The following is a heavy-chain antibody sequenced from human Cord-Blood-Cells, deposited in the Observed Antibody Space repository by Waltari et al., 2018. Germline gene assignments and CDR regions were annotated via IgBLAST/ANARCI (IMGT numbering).Heavy chain of an antibody. V-gene: IGHV6-1*01. CDR1: GASVPRNSAA. D-gene: IGHD3-10*01. CDR3: ARGAGYGYFDL. J-gene: IGHJ2*01. Sequence: QVQLQQSGPGLVKPSQTLSPTSDISGASVPRNSAAWNCIRRSPSTDLEWLGTTYYRSKWYNDYAVSVKSRITINPDTSKNQFALQLNSVTPVNTAVYYCARGAGYGYFDLWGRGTLVTVSS. CDR2: TYYRSKWYN.